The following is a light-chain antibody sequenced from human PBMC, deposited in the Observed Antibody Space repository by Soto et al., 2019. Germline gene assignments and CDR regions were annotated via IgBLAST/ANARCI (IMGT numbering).Light chain of an antibody. V-gene: IGLV2-14*01. Sequence: QSVLTQPASVSGSPGQSITISCTGTSSDVGDYNYVSWYQQHPDKAPKLMIYEVSNRPSGVSNRFSGSKSGNTASLTISGLQAEDEADYYCSSYTSTLEVFGTGTKVTVL. CDR1: SSDVGDYNY. CDR3: SSYTSTLEV. J-gene: IGLJ1*01. CDR2: EVS.